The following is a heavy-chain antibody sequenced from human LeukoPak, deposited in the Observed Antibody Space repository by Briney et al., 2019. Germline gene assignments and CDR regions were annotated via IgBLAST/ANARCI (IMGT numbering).Heavy chain of an antibody. CDR1: GGSIGTNY. CDR2: SSYSGSS. D-gene: IGHD6-13*01. J-gene: IGHJ4*02. V-gene: IGHV4-59*01. Sequence: SETLSLTCSVSGGSIGTNYWSWIRQVPGKGLKWIGYSSYSGSSNYNPSLKSRVTISVDTSKTQFSLYLNSVTAADTAVYYCARSDTHHIHSSSWHLDYWGQGTLVTVSS. CDR3: ARSDTHHIHSSSWHLDY.